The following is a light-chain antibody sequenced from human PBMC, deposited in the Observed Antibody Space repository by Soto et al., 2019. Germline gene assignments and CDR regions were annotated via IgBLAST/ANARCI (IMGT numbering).Light chain of an antibody. V-gene: IGKV3-20*01. CDR1: QSVSSNY. CDR3: QQYGGSPVT. CDR2: GAS. Sequence: ENGVTKSADTVSLSPGERATLSCRASQSVSSNYFAWYQQKPGQAPRLLIYGASSRATGIPDRFSGSGSGTDFTLTISRLEPEDFAVYYCQQYGGSPVTFGQGTKVDIK. J-gene: IGKJ1*01.